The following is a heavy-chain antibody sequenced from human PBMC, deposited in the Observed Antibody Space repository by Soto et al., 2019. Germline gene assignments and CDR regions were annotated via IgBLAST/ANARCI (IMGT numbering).Heavy chain of an antibody. D-gene: IGHD2-15*01. CDR1: GGSISSGDYY. Sequence: QVQLQESGPGLVKPSQTLSLTCTVSGGSISSGDYYWRWLRQPPGKGLEWIGYIYYSGSTYCNPSLKSLVTISVDTSKNQFSLKLSSVTAADTAVYYCARDRAYCSGGSCYIGGWFDPWGQGTMVTVSS. V-gene: IGHV4-30-4*01. J-gene: IGHJ5*02. CDR2: IYYSGST. CDR3: ARDRAYCSGGSCYIGGWFDP.